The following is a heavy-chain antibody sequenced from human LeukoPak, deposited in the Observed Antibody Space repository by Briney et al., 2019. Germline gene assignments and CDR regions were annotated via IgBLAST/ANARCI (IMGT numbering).Heavy chain of an antibody. D-gene: IGHD3/OR15-3a*01. CDR2: IKQDGNEK. V-gene: IGHV3-7*01. Sequence: GGSLRLSCAASGFTVSSNYMSWVRQAPGKGLEWVANIKQDGNEKYYVDSVKGRFTISRDNAKNSLYLQMNSLRAEDTAVYYCARDTLWDWNYYYYYMDVWGKRTTVTVSS. J-gene: IGHJ6*03. CDR3: ARDTLWDWNYYYYYMDV. CDR1: GFTVSSNY.